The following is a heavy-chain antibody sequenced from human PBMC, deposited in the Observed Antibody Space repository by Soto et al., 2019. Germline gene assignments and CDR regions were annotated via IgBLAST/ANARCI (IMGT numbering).Heavy chain of an antibody. V-gene: IGHV6-1*01. D-gene: IGHD1-26*01. Sequence: SQTLSLTCAISGDSVSNNRATWNWIRQSPSGGLEWLGRTYYRSKWISDYAMSVKSRISSNPDTSKNLISLHLNPVTPEDTAVYDCARDPPDFNSGFDFWGQGTPVTVSS. J-gene: IGHJ4*02. CDR2: TYYRSKWIS. CDR3: ARDPPDFNSGFDF. CDR1: GDSVSNNRAT.